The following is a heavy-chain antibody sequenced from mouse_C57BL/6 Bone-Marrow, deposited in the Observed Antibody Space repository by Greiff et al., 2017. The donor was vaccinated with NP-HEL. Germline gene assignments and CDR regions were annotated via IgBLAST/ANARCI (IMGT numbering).Heavy chain of an antibody. D-gene: IGHD2-4*01. CDR2: ISSGGGYT. CDR1: GFTFSSYG. CDR3: ARQYYDWFAY. V-gene: IGHV5-6*01. J-gene: IGHJ3*01. Sequence: EVKLMESGGDLVKPGGSLKLSCAASGFTFSSYGMSWVRQTPDKRLEWVATISSGGGYTNYPDSVKGRSTITRDNTKNTLYLQMSSLKSEDTAMCYCARQYYDWFAYWGQGTLVTVSS.